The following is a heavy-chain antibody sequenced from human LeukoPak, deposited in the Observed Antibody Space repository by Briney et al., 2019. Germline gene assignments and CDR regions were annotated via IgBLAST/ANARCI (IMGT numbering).Heavy chain of an antibody. V-gene: IGHV3-30-3*01. J-gene: IGHJ4*02. CDR1: GFTFSSYA. CDR2: ISYDGSNK. CDR3: AKVAWGGSGSYYSPYYFDY. D-gene: IGHD1-26*01. Sequence: PGGSLRLSCAASGFTFSSYAMHWVRQAPGKGLEWVAVISYDGSNKYYADSVKGRFTISRDNSKNTLYLQMNSLRAEDTAVYYCAKVAWGGSGSYYSPYYFDYWGQGTLVTVSS.